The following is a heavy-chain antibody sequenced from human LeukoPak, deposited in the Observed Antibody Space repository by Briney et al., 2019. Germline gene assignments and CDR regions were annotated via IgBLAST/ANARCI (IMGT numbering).Heavy chain of an antibody. D-gene: IGHD1-26*01. V-gene: IGHV3-30-3*01. CDR3: ARVQWELLYPDY. J-gene: IGHJ4*02. CDR2: ISYDESYK. Sequence: PGGSLRLSCAASGFTFSSYAMHWVRQAPGKRLEWVALISYDESYKYYADSVKGRFTISRDNSKNTLYLQMNSLRAKDTAVYYCARVQWELLYPDYWGQGTLVTVSS. CDR1: GFTFSSYA.